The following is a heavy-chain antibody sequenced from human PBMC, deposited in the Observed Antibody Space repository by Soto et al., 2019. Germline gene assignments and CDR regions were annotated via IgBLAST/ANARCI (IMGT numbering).Heavy chain of an antibody. CDR3: ARMTPSSLSCYYFDS. Sequence: LETLPLTCTVSGRSISSSIFCWVLLGQPQGKLLSGLGNIYYSATTSYYLSLKIRLTISVDTSNNQLSLNLTAVTAADTAVYYCARMTPSSLSCYYFDSWGQGALVTVS. J-gene: IGHJ4*02. CDR1: GRSISSSIFC. V-gene: IGHV4-39*01. CDR2: IYYSATT. D-gene: IGHD2-21*01.